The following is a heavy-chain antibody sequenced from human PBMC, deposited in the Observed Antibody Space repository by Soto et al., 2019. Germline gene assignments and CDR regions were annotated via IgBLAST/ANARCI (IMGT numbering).Heavy chain of an antibody. Sequence: VQLVESGGGLVKPGASLRLPCAASGFSFGYAWMSWVRQAPGKGLEWVGRIKSRSDGGTTECAAPVKGRFSISRDDSENKLYLQMDSLKMEDTAVYYCTEGTKFWGQGTLVTVSS. D-gene: IGHD2-8*01. CDR2: IKSRSDGGTT. CDR3: TEGTKF. CDR1: GFSFGYAW. J-gene: IGHJ4*02. V-gene: IGHV3-15*01.